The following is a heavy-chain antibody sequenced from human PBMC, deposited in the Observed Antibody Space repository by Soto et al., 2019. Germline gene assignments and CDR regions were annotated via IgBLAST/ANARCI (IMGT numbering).Heavy chain of an antibody. V-gene: IGHV3-66*01. CDR1: GFTVSSNY. CDR3: ARELVRQWLVGLVSWFAP. Sequence: GSLRLSCAVSGFTVSSNYMSWVRQAPGKGLEWVSVIYSGGSTYYADSVKGRFTISRDNSKNTLYLQMNSLRAEDTAVYYCARELVRQWLVGLVSWFAPWGQGALVTVSS. CDR2: IYSGGST. J-gene: IGHJ5*02. D-gene: IGHD6-19*01.